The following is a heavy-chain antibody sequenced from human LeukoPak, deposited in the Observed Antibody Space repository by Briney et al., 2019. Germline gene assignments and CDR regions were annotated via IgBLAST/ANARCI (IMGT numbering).Heavy chain of an antibody. CDR1: GGSISSYY. Sequence: PSETLSLTCTVSGGSISSYYWSWIRQPPGKGLEWIGYIYNSGSTNYNPSLKSRVTISVDTSKNQFSLKLSSVTAAHTVVYYCARGLRTTICGVVEDWFDPWGQGTLVTVSS. CDR2: IYNSGST. J-gene: IGHJ5*02. V-gene: IGHV4-4*09. D-gene: IGHD3-3*01. CDR3: ARGLRTTICGVVEDWFDP.